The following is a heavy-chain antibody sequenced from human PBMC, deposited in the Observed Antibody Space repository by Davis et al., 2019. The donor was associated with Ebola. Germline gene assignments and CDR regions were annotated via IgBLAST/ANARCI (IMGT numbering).Heavy chain of an antibody. V-gene: IGHV1-18*01. Sequence: ASVKVSCKASGYTFTSYAMNWVRQAPGQGLEWMGWISAFNGNTNYAEKFHGRFRMTTDTSTSTAYMELRSLRSDDTAVYYCAREVLVSGGDLLGWFDPWGQGTLVTVSS. J-gene: IGHJ5*02. D-gene: IGHD2-21*02. CDR1: GYTFTSYA. CDR3: AREVLVSGGDLLGWFDP. CDR2: ISAFNGNT.